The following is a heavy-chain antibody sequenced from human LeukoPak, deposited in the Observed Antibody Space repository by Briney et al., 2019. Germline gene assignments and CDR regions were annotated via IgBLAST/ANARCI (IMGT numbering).Heavy chain of an antibody. J-gene: IGHJ1*01. D-gene: IGHD2-2*01. V-gene: IGHV3-21*01. CDR3: ARDFWYQLLRVYFQH. Sequence: PGGSLRLSCAASGFTFSSYSMNWVRQAPGKGLEWVSSISSSSSYIYYADSVKGRFTISRDNAKNSLYLQMNSLRAEDTAVYYCARDFWYQLLRVYFQHWGQGTLVTVSS. CDR2: ISSSSSYI. CDR1: GFTFSSYS.